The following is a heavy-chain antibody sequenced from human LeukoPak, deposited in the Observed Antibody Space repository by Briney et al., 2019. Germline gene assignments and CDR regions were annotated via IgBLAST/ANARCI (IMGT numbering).Heavy chain of an antibody. Sequence: PGGSLRLSCAASGFTFSSYEMNWVRQAPGKGLEWVSYISSSGSTIYYADSVKGRFAISRDNAKNSLYLQMNSLRDEDTAVYYCAGPLRYFDWLLWGIDYWGQGTLVTVSS. D-gene: IGHD3-9*01. CDR2: ISSSGSTI. V-gene: IGHV3-48*03. CDR3: AGPLRYFDWLLWGIDY. CDR1: GFTFSSYE. J-gene: IGHJ4*02.